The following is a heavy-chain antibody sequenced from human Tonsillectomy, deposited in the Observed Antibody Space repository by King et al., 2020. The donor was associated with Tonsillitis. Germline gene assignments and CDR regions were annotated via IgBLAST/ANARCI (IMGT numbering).Heavy chain of an antibody. V-gene: IGHV3-23*04. CDR2: ISNSNGST. J-gene: IGHJ4*02. D-gene: IGHD3-22*01. Sequence: VQLVESGGGLVQPGGSLRLSCAASGFTFRNYAMSWVRQAPGKGLEWVSTISNSNGSTYYADSVKGRFTISRDNSKNTLYLQMNSLRAEDTALYYCAKSLYYYDCSGTTNLYYFDYWGQGTLVTVSS. CDR1: GFTFRNYA. CDR3: AKSLYYYDCSGTTNLYYFDY.